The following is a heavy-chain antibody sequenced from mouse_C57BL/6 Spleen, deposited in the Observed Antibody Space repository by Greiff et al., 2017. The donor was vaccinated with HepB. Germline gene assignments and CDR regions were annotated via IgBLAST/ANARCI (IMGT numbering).Heavy chain of an antibody. D-gene: IGHD2-3*01. CDR2: INPNNGGT. CDR1: GYTFTDYY. J-gene: IGHJ4*01. CDR3: ARGWSTLYYYAMDY. Sequence: EVQLQQSGPELVKPGASVKISCKASGYTFTDYYMNWVKQSHGKSLEWIGDINPNNGGTSYNQKFKGKATLTVDKSSSTAYMELRSLTSEDSAVYYCARGWSTLYYYAMDYWGQGTSVTVSS. V-gene: IGHV1-26*01.